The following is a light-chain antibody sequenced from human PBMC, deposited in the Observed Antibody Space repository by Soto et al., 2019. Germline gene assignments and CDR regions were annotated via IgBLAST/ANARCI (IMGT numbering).Light chain of an antibody. Sequence: QSVLPQPASVSGSPGQSITISCTGTSSDVGGYNYVSWYQQHPGKAPKLMIYEVSNRPSGVSNRFSGSKSGNTASLTISGLQAEDEADYYCSSYTSRSTRVFGGGTKLTVL. V-gene: IGLV2-14*01. CDR1: SSDVGGYNY. CDR3: SSYTSRSTRV. CDR2: EVS. J-gene: IGLJ3*02.